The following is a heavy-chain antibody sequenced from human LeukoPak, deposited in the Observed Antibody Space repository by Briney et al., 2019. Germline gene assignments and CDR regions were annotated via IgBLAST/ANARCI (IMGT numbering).Heavy chain of an antibody. J-gene: IGHJ4*02. CDR3: ARAASLDY. D-gene: IGHD2-2*01. CDR2: IYYSGTT. Sequence: SETLSLTCTVSGGSIGNSYWNWIRQPPGKGLKWIGYIYYSGTTNYNPSLKSRVTISLGMSSNQFSLRLDSVTAADTAVYYCARAASLDYWGQGILVTVSS. V-gene: IGHV4-59*01. CDR1: GGSIGNSY.